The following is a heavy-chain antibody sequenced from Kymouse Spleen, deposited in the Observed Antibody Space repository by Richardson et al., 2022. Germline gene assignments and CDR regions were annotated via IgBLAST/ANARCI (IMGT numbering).Heavy chain of an antibody. V-gene: IGHV4-39*01. J-gene: IGHJ5*02. Sequence: QLQLQESGPGLVKPSETLSLTCTVSGGSISSSSYYWGWIRQPPGKGLEWIGSIYYSGSTYYNPSLKSRVTISVDTSKNQFSLKLSSVTAADTAVYYCARRDSNYGWFDPWGQGTLVTVSS. CDR1: GGSISSSSYY. CDR2: IYYSGST. CDR3: ARRDSNYGWFDP. D-gene: IGHD4-11,IGHD4-11*01.